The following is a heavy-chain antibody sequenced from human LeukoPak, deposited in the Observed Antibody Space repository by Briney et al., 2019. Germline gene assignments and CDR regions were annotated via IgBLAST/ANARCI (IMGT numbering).Heavy chain of an antibody. V-gene: IGHV1-2*02. J-gene: IGHJ4*02. D-gene: IGHD1-26*01. CDR2: INPNSGGT. CDR3: ARHPYSGSYHFDY. CDR1: WYIFTRYY. Sequence: APVKVSFKASWYIFTRYYMHWGRPGPGQGVGWMGWINPNSGGTNSAQKFQGRVTMTRDTSISTAYMELSRLTSDDTAVYYCARHPYSGSYHFDYWGQGTLVTVSS.